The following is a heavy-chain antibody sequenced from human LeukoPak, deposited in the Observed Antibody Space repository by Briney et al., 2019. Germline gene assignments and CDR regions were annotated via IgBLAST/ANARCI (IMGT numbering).Heavy chain of an antibody. Sequence: GGSLRLSCAASGFTFSSYAMHWVRQAPGKGLEWVAVISYDGSNKYYADSVKGRFTISRDNSKNTLYLQMNSLRAEDTAVYYCARDSLMVRGGGHFDYWGQGTLVTVS. V-gene: IGHV3-30*04. CDR2: ISYDGSNK. CDR1: GFTFSSYA. J-gene: IGHJ4*02. D-gene: IGHD3-10*01. CDR3: ARDSLMVRGGGHFDY.